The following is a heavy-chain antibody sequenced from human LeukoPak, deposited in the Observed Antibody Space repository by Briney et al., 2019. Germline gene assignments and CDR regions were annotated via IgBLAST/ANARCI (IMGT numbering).Heavy chain of an antibody. Sequence: SETLSLTCTVSGGSIATGSYYWSWIRQPAGKGLEWIGRIYSSGSTNYNPSLKSRVTISVDTSKNQFSLKLSSVTAADTAVYYCARGRWELEDAFDIWGQGTMVTVSS. CDR2: IYSSGST. V-gene: IGHV4-61*02. CDR1: GGSIATGSYY. J-gene: IGHJ3*02. D-gene: IGHD1-26*01. CDR3: ARGRWELEDAFDI.